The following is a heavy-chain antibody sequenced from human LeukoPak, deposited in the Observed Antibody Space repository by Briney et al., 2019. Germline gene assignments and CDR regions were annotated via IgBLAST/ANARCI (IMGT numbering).Heavy chain of an antibody. V-gene: IGHV4-4*07. CDR2: IYTSGST. CDR1: GGSISGYY. Sequence: SETLSLTCTVSGGSISGYYWSWTRQPAGKGLEWIGRIYTSGSTNYNPSLESRVTLSVDTSKNQFSLTLTSVTAADTAVYYCARWDDSAWAFGNWGPGTLVTVSS. D-gene: IGHD6-19*01. J-gene: IGHJ4*02. CDR3: ARWDDSAWAFGN.